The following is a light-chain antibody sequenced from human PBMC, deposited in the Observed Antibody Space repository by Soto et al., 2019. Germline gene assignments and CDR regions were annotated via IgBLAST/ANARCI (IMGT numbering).Light chain of an antibody. V-gene: IGKV3-20*01. J-gene: IGKJ1*01. CDR3: RQYDSSPRT. CDR2: GAS. CDR1: QSVSSSY. Sequence: EIVLTQSPGTLSLSPGERATLSCRASQSVSSSYLAWYQQKPGQAPRLLIYGASSRATGIPDRFSGSGSGTDFTLTISRLEPEDFAEYYYRQYDSSPRTFSQGTKV.